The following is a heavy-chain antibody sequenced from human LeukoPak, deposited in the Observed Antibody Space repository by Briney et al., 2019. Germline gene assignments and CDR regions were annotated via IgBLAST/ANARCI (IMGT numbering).Heavy chain of an antibody. CDR2: INHSGST. D-gene: IGHD6-19*01. CDR3: AREVYAVAGTELAEYFQH. Sequence: SETLSLTCAVYGESFSGYYWSWIRQPPGKGLKWIGEINHSGSTNYNPSLKSRVTILVDTSKNQFSLKLSSVTAADTAVYYCAREVYAVAGTELAEYFQHWGQGTLVTVSS. J-gene: IGHJ1*01. CDR1: GESFSGYY. V-gene: IGHV4-34*01.